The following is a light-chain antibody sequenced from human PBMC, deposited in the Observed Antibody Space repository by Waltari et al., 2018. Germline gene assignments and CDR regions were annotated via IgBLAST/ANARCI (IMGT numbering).Light chain of an antibody. CDR2: DVN. Sequence: QSALTQPASVSASPGQSITISCTGTSSDVGGYDYVYWYQKHPGKAPQLMIYDVNKRPSGVSHRFSASRSGNTASLTIFGLQAEDEADYYCISYTSTTTYVLVGGGTKLTVL. V-gene: IGLV2-14*03. CDR1: SSDVGGYDY. J-gene: IGLJ2*01. CDR3: ISYTSTTTYVL.